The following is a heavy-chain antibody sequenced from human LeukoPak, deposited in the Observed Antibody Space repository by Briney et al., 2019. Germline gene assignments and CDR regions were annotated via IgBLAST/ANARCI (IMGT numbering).Heavy chain of an antibody. D-gene: IGHD6-13*01. CDR3: ARGRTAAAVPLDY. CDR2: ISYSGST. CDR1: GSLSSYY. V-gene: IGHV4-59*01. Sequence: SETLSLTCTVGSLSSYYWSWIRQPPGKGLEWIGYISYSGSTNYNPSLKSRVTILVDTSKNQFSLNLNSVTAADTAVYYCARGRTAAAVPLDYWAREPWSPSPQ. J-gene: IGHJ4*02.